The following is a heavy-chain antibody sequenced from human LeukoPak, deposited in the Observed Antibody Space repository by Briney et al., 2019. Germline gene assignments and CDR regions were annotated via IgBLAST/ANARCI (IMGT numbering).Heavy chain of an antibody. Sequence: GGSLRLSCAASGFTFSSYGMHWVRQAPGKGLEWVAVISYDESDKYYADSVKGRFTISRDNSKNTLYLQMNSLRPEDTAVYYCAKGVVAATNAAYYGMDVWGQGTTVTVSS. CDR1: GFTFSSYG. CDR2: ISYDESDK. CDR3: AKGVVAATNAAYYGMDV. J-gene: IGHJ6*02. V-gene: IGHV3-30*18. D-gene: IGHD2-15*01.